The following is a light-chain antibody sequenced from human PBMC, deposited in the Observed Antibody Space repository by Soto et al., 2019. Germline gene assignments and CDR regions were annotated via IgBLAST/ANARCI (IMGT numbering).Light chain of an antibody. CDR1: RSVSSN. CDR2: DAS. Sequence: EIVLTQSPGALSLSPGERATLSCGASRSVSSNLAWHQQKPGQAPRILMYDASTRATGIPARFSGSGSGTEFTLTISSLQSEDFAVYYCQQYHNWPITFGQGTRLEI. J-gene: IGKJ5*01. CDR3: QQYHNWPIT. V-gene: IGKV3-15*01.